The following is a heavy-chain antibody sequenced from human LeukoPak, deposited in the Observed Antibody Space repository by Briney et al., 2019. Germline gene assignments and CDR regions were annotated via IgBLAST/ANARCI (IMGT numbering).Heavy chain of an antibody. CDR2: IYYSGST. Sequence: SETLSLTCTVSGGSLSSSRYYWGWIRQPPGKGLEWIGSIYYSGSTYYNPSLKSRVTISVDTSKNQFSLKLSSVTAADTAVYYCARLRGLGPSDAFDIWGQGSTVTVSS. CDR1: GGSLSSSRYY. D-gene: IGHD2-15*01. V-gene: IGHV4-39*01. CDR3: ARLRGLGPSDAFDI. J-gene: IGHJ3*02.